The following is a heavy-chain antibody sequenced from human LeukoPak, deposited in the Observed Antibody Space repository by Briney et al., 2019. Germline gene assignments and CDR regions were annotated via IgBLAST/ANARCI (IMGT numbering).Heavy chain of an antibody. V-gene: IGHV3-49*04. J-gene: IGHJ4*02. CDR3: GSGYAVSY. D-gene: IGHD5-12*01. CDR2: IRSIAYGGTT. Sequence: GVSLRLSCTASGFTFGDYAMSWVRQAPGKGLEWVGFIRSIAYGGTTEYAASVKGRFTISRDDSKSIAYLQMNSLKTEDTAVYYCGSGYAVSYWGQGTLVTVSS. CDR1: GFTFGDYA.